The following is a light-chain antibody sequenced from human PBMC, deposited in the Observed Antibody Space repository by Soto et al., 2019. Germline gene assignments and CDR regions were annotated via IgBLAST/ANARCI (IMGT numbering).Light chain of an antibody. CDR2: DVS. V-gene: IGLV2-14*01. Sequence: QSALTQPASVSGSPGQSITISCTGTSSDVGGYNYVSWYQHHPGKAPKLMIYDVSNRPSGVSNRFSGSKSGNTASLTISGLQAEDEAEYYCSSYTNSNTHVFGGGTKVTVL. CDR3: SSYTNSNTHV. J-gene: IGLJ3*02. CDR1: SSDVGGYNY.